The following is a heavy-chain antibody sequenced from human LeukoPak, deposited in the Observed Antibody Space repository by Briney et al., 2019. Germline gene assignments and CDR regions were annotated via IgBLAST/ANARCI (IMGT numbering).Heavy chain of an antibody. CDR3: ARVELEWLSIDY. CDR1: GGSISSSSYY. J-gene: IGHJ4*02. CDR2: IYYSGST. V-gene: IGHV4-39*07. Sequence: KASETLSLTCTVSGGSISSSSYYWGWIRQPPGKGLEWIGSIYYSGSTYYNPSLKSRVTISVDTSKNQFSLKLSSVTAADTAVYYCARVELEWLSIDYWGQGTLVTVSS. D-gene: IGHD3-3*01.